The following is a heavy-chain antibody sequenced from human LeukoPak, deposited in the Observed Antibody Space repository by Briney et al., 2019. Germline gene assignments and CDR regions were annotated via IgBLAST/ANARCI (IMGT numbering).Heavy chain of an antibody. J-gene: IGHJ4*02. CDR3: AANIDYGDYPFDY. CDR2: IVVGSGNT. Sequence: SVKVSCKASGFTFTSSAVQWVRQARGQRLEWIGWIVVGSGNTNYAQKFQERVTITRDMSTSTAYMGLSSLRSEDTAVYYCAANIDYGDYPFDYWGQGTLVTVSS. V-gene: IGHV1-58*01. D-gene: IGHD4-17*01. CDR1: GFTFTSSA.